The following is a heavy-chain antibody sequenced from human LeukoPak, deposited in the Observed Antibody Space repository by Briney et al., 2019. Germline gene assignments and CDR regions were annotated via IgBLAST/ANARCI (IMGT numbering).Heavy chain of an antibody. CDR2: IYYSGST. J-gene: IGHJ4*02. CDR3: ARTRGRLRLGELSSIDY. CDR1: GGSISSGGYY. V-gene: IGHV4-31*03. Sequence: SETLSLTCTVSGGSISSGGYYWSWIRQHPGKGLEWIGYIYYSGSTYYNPSLKSRVTISVDTSKNQFSLKLSSVTAADTAVYYCARTRGRLRLGELSSIDYWGQGTLVTVSS. D-gene: IGHD3-16*02.